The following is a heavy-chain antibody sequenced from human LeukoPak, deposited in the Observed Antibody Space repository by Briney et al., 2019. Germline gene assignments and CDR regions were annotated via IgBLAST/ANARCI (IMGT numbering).Heavy chain of an antibody. Sequence: GASVTVSCKTSGYTFTSYGIYWVRQAPGQGLEWMGWISAYNGNTNYAQKLQGRVTMTTDTSTSTAYMELRSLRSDDTAVYYCARNIAVAGFDYWGQGTLVTVSS. CDR2: ISAYNGNT. D-gene: IGHD6-19*01. CDR3: ARNIAVAGFDY. J-gene: IGHJ4*02. CDR1: GYTFTSYG. V-gene: IGHV1-18*01.